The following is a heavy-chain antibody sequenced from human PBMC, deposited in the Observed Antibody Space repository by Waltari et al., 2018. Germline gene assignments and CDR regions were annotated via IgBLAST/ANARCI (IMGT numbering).Heavy chain of an antibody. D-gene: IGHD3-3*01. CDR1: GGSFSGYY. CDR3: ARRFFGVVTQAFDI. Sequence: QVQLQQWGAGLLKPSETLSLTCAVYGGSFSGYYWSWIRQPPGKGLEWIGEINHSGSTNYNPSLKSRVTISVDTSKNQFSLKLSSVTAADTGVYYCARRFFGVVTQAFDIWGQGTMVTVSS. V-gene: IGHV4-34*01. CDR2: INHSGST. J-gene: IGHJ3*02.